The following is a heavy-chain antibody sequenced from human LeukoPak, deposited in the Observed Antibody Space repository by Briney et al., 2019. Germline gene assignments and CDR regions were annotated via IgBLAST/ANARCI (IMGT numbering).Heavy chain of an antibody. CDR2: IIPILGIA. Sequence: SVKVSCKASGGTFSSYAISWVRQAPGQGLEWMGRIIPILGIANYAQKFQGRITITADKSTSTAYMELSSLRSEDTAVYYCARATGFWSGYQGYYYYMDVWGKGTTVTVSS. D-gene: IGHD3-3*01. CDR1: GGTFSSYA. V-gene: IGHV1-69*04. CDR3: ARATGFWSGYQGYYYYMDV. J-gene: IGHJ6*03.